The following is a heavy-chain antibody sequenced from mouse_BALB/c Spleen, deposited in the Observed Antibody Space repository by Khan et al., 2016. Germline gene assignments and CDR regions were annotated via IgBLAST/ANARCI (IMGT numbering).Heavy chain of an antibody. CDR2: IHPSDSET. D-gene: IGHD1-1*01. Sequence: QVQLQQSGAELVRPGASVKLSCKASGYSFTSNWMNWVRQRPGQGLEWIGMIHPSDSETRLNQKFKDKATLTVDKSSSTAYMQLNSPTSGDSAVYYCAIIDYYGVRDHFDYWGQGTTLTVSS. CDR3: AIIDYYGVRDHFDY. V-gene: IGHV1-74*01. CDR1: GYSFTSNW. J-gene: IGHJ2*01.